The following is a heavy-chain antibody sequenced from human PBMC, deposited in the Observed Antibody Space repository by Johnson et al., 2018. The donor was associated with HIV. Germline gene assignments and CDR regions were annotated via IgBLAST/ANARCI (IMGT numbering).Heavy chain of an antibody. J-gene: IGHJ3*02. CDR3: AKEGRELLGGTFDI. CDR1: GFTFGDYG. D-gene: IGHD1-26*01. Sequence: VQLVESGGGLVQPGGSLRLSCAASGFTFGDYGMSWVRQAPGKGLEWVSGISWTGGRTIYADSVKGRFTISRDNSKNTLYLQMNSLRAEDTAVYYCAKEGRELLGGTFDIWGQGTMVTVSS. CDR2: ISWTGGRT. V-gene: IGHV3-20*04.